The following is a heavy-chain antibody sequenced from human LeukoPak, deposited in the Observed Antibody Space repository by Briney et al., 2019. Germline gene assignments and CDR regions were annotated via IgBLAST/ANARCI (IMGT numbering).Heavy chain of an antibody. Sequence: GGSLRLSCAASGFSLSNYWMDWVRQAPGKGLEWVANIRQDGSEKNCLDSVKGRFTISRDNAQNSLYLQMNSLRVEDTAVYYCTRSLDRWGQGTLVTVSS. CDR3: TRSLDR. CDR2: IRQDGSEK. J-gene: IGHJ4*02. V-gene: IGHV3-7*01. D-gene: IGHD2-2*03. CDR1: GFSLSNYW.